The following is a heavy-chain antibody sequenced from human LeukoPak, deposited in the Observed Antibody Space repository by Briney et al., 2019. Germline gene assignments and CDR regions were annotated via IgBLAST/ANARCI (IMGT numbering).Heavy chain of an antibody. CDR1: GFTFSSYA. V-gene: IGHV3-64*01. Sequence: GGSLRLSCAASGFTFSSYAMHWVRQAPGKGLEYVSATSSNGGSTYYANSVKGRFTISRDNSKNTLYLQMGSLRAEDMAVYYCARGRAIFGVVTIAPDYWGQGTLVTVSS. CDR3: ARGRAIFGVVTIAPDY. CDR2: TSSNGGST. D-gene: IGHD3-3*01. J-gene: IGHJ4*02.